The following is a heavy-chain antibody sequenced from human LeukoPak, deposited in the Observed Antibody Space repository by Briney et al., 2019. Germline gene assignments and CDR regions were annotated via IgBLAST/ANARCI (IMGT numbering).Heavy chain of an antibody. D-gene: IGHD1-26*01. J-gene: IGHJ4*02. CDR3: ARDSVGATNYFDY. CDR1: GFTFSSYA. Sequence: GGSLRLSCEASGFTFSSYAIRWVRQAPGTGLEWVSSIPGSGGATYYADSVRGRFSISRDSSKNTVYLQMNSLRAEDTAVYYCARDSVGATNYFDYWGQGTLVTVSS. CDR2: IPGSGGAT. V-gene: IGHV3-23*01.